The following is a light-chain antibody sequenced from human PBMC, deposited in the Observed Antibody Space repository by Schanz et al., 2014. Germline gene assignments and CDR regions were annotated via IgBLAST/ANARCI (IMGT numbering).Light chain of an antibody. Sequence: EIVMTQSPATLSVSPGERATLSCRASQSVSSNLAWYQQKPGQAPRILIYGASNRATGIPARFSGSGSGTDFTLTISSLEPEDFAVYYCQQRSNWPSLTFGGGTKVDFK. CDR1: QSVSSN. CDR2: GAS. CDR3: QQRSNWPSLT. J-gene: IGKJ4*01. V-gene: IGKV3-11*01.